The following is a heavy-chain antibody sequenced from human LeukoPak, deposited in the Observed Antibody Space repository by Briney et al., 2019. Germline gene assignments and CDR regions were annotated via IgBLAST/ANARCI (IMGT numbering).Heavy chain of an antibody. V-gene: IGHV3-7*01. CDR1: GFTVFNYW. J-gene: IGHJ4*02. Sequence: PGGSLRLSCAASGFTVFNYWMSWVRQAPGKGLEWVANINLDGSQKYYVDSLKGRFTISRDNAESSLHLHMNSLRVEDTAVYYCTRGGRYTSYYWFYWGQGTLVTVS. D-gene: IGHD1-26*01. CDR3: TRGGRYTSYYWFY. CDR2: INLDGSQK.